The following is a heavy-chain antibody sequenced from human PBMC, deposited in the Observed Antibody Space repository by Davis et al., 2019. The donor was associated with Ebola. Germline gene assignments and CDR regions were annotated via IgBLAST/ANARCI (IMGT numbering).Heavy chain of an antibody. CDR2: INSDGSST. D-gene: IGHD5-18*01. J-gene: IGHJ4*02. CDR1: GFTFSSYW. V-gene: IGHV3-74*01. Sequence: PGGSLRLSCAASGFTFSSYWMHWVRQAPGKGLVWVSRINSDGSSTSYADSVKGRFTISRDNAKNTLYLQMNSLRAEDTAVYYCARVSDRYSYGFIWGQGTLVTVSS. CDR3: ARVSDRYSYGFI.